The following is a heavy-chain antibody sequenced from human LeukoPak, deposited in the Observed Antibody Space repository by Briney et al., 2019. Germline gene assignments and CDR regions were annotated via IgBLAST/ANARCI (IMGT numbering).Heavy chain of an antibody. V-gene: IGHV3-30*18. CDR3: AKDRNYYYDSSVSGDFDDY. CDR1: GFTFRDYG. D-gene: IGHD3-22*01. J-gene: IGHJ4*02. Sequence: GGSLRLSCAASGFTFRDYGMHWVRQAPGKGLEWVAIISYDGSTNYYADSVKGRFTISRDNSKNTLYLHLNSLISEDTAMYYCAKDRNYYYDSSVSGDFDDYWGQGTLVTVSS. CDR2: ISYDGSTN.